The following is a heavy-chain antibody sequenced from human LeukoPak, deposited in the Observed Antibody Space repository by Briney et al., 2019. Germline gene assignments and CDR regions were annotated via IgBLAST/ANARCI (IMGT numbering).Heavy chain of an antibody. CDR1: GGSISSYY. Sequence: PSETLSLTCTVSGGSISSYYWSWIRQPPGKGLEWIGYIYYSGSTNYNPYLNSRVTISVDTSKNQFSLKLSAVTAADTAVYYCASTDRIKDAFDIWGQGTMVTVSS. CDR3: ASTDRIKDAFDI. V-gene: IGHV4-59*01. CDR2: IYYSGST. J-gene: IGHJ3*02. D-gene: IGHD1-14*01.